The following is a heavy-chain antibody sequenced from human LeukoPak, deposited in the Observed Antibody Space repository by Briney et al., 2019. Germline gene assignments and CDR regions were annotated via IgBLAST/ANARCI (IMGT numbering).Heavy chain of an antibody. D-gene: IGHD1-1*01. Sequence: SETLSLTCTVSGGSISSSSYYWGWIRQPPGKGLEWIGSIYYSGSTFYTPSLESRVTISVDTSKNQFSLKLSSVTAADTAVYYCARFREHLRRMRGHVEYYFDYWGQGTLVTVSS. CDR3: ARFREHLRRMRGHVEYYFDY. CDR2: IYYSGST. V-gene: IGHV4-39*01. CDR1: GGSISSSSYY. J-gene: IGHJ4*02.